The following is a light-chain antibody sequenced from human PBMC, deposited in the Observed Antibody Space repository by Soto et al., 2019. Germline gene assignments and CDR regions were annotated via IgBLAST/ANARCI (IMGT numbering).Light chain of an antibody. J-gene: IGLJ3*02. CDR3: AAWDDTLNGWV. V-gene: IGLV1-44*01. CDR2: TNT. CDR1: SSNVGGNP. Sequence: QSVLTQPPSASGTPGQRVTISCSGSSSNVGGNPVNWYQHVPTTAPKLLIYTNTQRPSGVPDRFSGSKSGTSASLAISGLQSEDEADYYCAAWDDTLNGWVFGGGTKVTVL.